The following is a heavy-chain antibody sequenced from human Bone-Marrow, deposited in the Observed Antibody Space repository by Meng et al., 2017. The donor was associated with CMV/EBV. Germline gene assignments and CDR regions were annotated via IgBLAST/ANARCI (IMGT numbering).Heavy chain of an antibody. CDR1: VGSFSGYY. D-gene: IGHD3-22*01. V-gene: IGHV4-34*01. J-gene: IGHJ4*02. CDR3: ARGRDYYDSSGYYYPSFDY. CDR2: INHSGST. Sequence: SQTLSLTCAVYVGSFSGYYWSWIRQPPGKGLEWIGEINHSGSTNYNPSLKSRVTISVDTSKNQFSLKLSSVTAADTAVYYCARGRDYYDSSGYYYPSFDYWARERWSPSPQ.